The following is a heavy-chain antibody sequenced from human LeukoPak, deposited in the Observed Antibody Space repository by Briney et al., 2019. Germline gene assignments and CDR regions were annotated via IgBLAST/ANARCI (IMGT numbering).Heavy chain of an antibody. CDR2: INWSGVRT. J-gene: IGHJ1*01. CDR1: GFTFDDYG. Sequence: GGSLRLSCAASGFTFDDYGMSWVRQAPGKGLEWVYGINWSGVRTGYADSLKGRFTISRDNAKNTLYLQMNSLRAEDTALYYCARHGSSGWDWGQGTLVTVSS. V-gene: IGHV3-20*04. D-gene: IGHD6-19*01. CDR3: ARHGSSGWD.